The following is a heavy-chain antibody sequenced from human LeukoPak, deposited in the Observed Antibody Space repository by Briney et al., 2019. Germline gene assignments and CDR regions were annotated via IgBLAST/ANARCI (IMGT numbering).Heavy chain of an antibody. J-gene: IGHJ3*02. CDR2: IYYSGST. Sequence: SETLSLTCAVSGGSISSGGYYWSWIRQHPGKGLEWIGYIYYSGSTYYNPSLKSRVTISVDTSKNQFSLKLSSVTAADTVVYYCARVTSHDAFDIWGQGTMVTVSS. V-gene: IGHV4-31*11. CDR3: ARVTSHDAFDI. CDR1: GGSISSGGYY.